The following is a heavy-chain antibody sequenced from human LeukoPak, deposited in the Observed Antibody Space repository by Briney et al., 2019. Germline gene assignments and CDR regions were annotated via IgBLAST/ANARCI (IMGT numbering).Heavy chain of an antibody. D-gene: IGHD4-23*01. CDR3: AKHGSTVALLADN. CDR2: LSYDGSKS. V-gene: IGHV3-30*18. CDR1: GFTFSSFG. Sequence: GGSLRLSCAASGFTFSSFGMHWVRQAPGKGLEWVAVLSYDGSKSYYADSVKGRFTISRDNSKNTQYLQMKSLRADDTAVHHCAKHGSTVALLADNGGQGTLVTVP. J-gene: IGHJ4*02.